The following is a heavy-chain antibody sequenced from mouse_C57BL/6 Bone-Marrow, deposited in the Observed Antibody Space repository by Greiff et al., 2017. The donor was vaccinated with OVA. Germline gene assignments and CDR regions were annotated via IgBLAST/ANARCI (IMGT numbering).Heavy chain of an antibody. J-gene: IGHJ3*01. V-gene: IGHV1-72*01. CDR2: IYPNSGGT. CDR1: GYTFTSYW. D-gene: IGHD4-1*01. CDR3: ARSGDWDEWFAY. Sequence: VQLQQPGAELVKPGASVKLSCKASGYTFTSYWMHWVKQRPGRGLEWIGRIYPNSGGTKYNEKFKSKATLTVDKPSSTAFMQLSSLTSEDSAVYYCARSGDWDEWFAYWGQGTLVTVSA.